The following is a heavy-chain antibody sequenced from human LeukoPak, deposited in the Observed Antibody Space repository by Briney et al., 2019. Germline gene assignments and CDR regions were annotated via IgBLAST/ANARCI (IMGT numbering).Heavy chain of an antibody. CDR1: GFTFSSYS. Sequence: GGSLRLSCAASGFTFSSYSMNWVRQAPGKGLEWVSSISSSSSYIYYADSVKGRFTISRDNAKNSLRLQMNSLRAEDTAVYYCARDQKGYYDSSGYSPSHYGMDVWGQGTTVTVSS. D-gene: IGHD3-22*01. CDR3: ARDQKGYYDSSGYSPSHYGMDV. V-gene: IGHV3-21*01. J-gene: IGHJ6*02. CDR2: ISSSSSYI.